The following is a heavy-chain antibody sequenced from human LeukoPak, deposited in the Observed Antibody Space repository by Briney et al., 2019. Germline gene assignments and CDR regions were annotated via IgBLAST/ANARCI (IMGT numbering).Heavy chain of an antibody. J-gene: IGHJ6*02. V-gene: IGHV3-9*01. D-gene: IGHD4-11*01. CDR3: AKDMGTTQYYYGMDV. CDR1: GFTFDDFA. CDR2: ISWNSGSI. Sequence: GRSLRLSCAASGFTFDDFAMHWVRQAPGKGLEWVSGISWNSGSIGYADSVKGRFTISRDNAKNSLYLQMNSLRAEGTALYYCAKDMGTTQYYYGMDVWGQGTTVTVSS.